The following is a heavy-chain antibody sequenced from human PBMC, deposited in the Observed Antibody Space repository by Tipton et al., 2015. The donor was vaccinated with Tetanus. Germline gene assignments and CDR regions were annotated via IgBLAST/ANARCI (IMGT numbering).Heavy chain of an antibody. CDR2: IYPGDSDT. J-gene: IGHJ2*01. CDR3: ARRLGPYTRDQIWHFDL. V-gene: IGHV5-51*01. D-gene: IGHD7-27*01. CDR1: GYNFNLYW. Sequence: QLVQSGAEVKKPGESLKISCQGSGYNFNLYWIAWVRQMPGKGLEWMGIIYPGDSDTTYSPSFQGQVTISADRSISTAYLQWSSLKASDTAVYFCARRLGPYTRDQIWHFDLWGRGTLVTVSS.